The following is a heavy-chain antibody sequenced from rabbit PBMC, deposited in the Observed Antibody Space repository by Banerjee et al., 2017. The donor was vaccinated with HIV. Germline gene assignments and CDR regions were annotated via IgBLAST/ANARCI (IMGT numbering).Heavy chain of an antibody. Sequence: QEQLVESGGGLVQPEGSLTLTCTASGFSFSSSYYMCWVRQAPGKGLEWIACIYAGSSGSTDYATWAKGRFTISKTSSTTVTLQMTSLTAADTATYFCARNGGMLDYKLWGPGTLVTVS. CDR2: IYAGSSGST. CDR3: ARNGGMLDYKL. CDR1: GFSFSSSYY. D-gene: IGHD6-1*01. J-gene: IGHJ4*01. V-gene: IGHV1S45*01.